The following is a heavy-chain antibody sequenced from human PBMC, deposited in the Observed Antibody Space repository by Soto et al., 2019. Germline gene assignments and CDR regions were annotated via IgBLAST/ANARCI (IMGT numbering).Heavy chain of an antibody. CDR3: AKSASITIFGVVTAGGMDV. J-gene: IGHJ6*02. D-gene: IGHD3-3*01. CDR1: GFTFSSYG. V-gene: IGHV3-30*18. Sequence: PGGSLRLSCAASGFTFSSYGMHWVRQAPGKGLEWVAVISYDGSNKYYADSVKGRFTISRDNSKNTLYLQMNSLRAEDTAVYYCAKSASITIFGVVTAGGMDVWGQGTTVTVSS. CDR2: ISYDGSNK.